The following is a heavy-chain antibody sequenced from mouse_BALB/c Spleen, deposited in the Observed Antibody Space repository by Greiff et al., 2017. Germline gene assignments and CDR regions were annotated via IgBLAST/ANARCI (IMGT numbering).Heavy chain of an antibody. J-gene: IGHJ2*01. CDR3: ARSTMITSFDY. CDR2: ISSGGSYT. V-gene: IGHV5-6*01. Sequence: EVKLVESGGDLVKPGGSLKLSCAASGFTFSSYGMSWVRQTPDKRLEWVATISSGGSYTYYPDSVKGRFTISRDNAKNTLYLQMSSLRSEDTSMYYCARSTMITSFDYWGQGTTLTVSS. CDR1: GFTFSSYG. D-gene: IGHD2-4*01.